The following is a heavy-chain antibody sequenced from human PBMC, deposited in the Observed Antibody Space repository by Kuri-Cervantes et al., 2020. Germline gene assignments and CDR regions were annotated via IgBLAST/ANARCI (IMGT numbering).Heavy chain of an antibody. CDR2: IYSGGST. Sequence: GESLKISCAASGFTVSSNYMSWVRQAPGKGLEWVSVIYSGGSTYYADSVKGRFTISRDNSKNTLYLQMNSLRAEDTAVYYCVFGIRRYFDYWGQGTLVTVSS. V-gene: IGHV3-53*01. CDR3: VFGIRRYFDY. CDR1: GFTVSSNY. J-gene: IGHJ4*02. D-gene: IGHD3-3*01.